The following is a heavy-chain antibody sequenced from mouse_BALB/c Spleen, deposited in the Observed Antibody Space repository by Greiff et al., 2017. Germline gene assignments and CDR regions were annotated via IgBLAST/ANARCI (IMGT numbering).Heavy chain of an antibody. Sequence: EVQLQQSGAELVRPGALVKLSCKASGFNIKDYYMHWVKQRPEQGLVWIGWIDPENGNTIYDPKFQGKASITADTSSNPAYLQLSSLTSEDTAVYYGARWDRYEGYWGQGTLVTVSA. D-gene: IGHD2-14*01. J-gene: IGHJ3*01. CDR2: IDPENGNT. V-gene: IGHV14-1*02. CDR1: GFNIKDYY. CDR3: ARWDRYEGY.